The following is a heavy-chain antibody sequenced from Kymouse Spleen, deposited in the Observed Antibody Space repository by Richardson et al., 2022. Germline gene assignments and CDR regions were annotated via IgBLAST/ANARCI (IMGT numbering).Heavy chain of an antibody. Sequence: QVQLVQSGAEVKKPGASVKVSCKASGYTFTGYYMHWVRQAPGQGLEWMGWINPNSGGTNYAQKFQGWVTMTRDTSISTAYMELSRLRSDDTAVYYCARELVGDYYYYYGMDVWGQGTTVTVSS. J-gene: IGHJ6*02. CDR1: GYTFTGYY. CDR3: ARELVGDYYYYYGMDV. D-gene: IGHD6-13*01,IGHD6-19*01. CDR2: INPNSGGT. V-gene: IGHV1-2*04.